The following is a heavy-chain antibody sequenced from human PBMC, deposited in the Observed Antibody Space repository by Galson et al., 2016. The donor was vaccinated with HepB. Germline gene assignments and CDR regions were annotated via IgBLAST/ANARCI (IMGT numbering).Heavy chain of an antibody. D-gene: IGHD2-2*01. J-gene: IGHJ4*02. V-gene: IGHV3-33*01. CDR1: GFTFSNYG. CDR3: ARGTSVYCTRATCYREGSFVY. Sequence: SLRLSCAASGFTFSNYGMHWVRQAPGKGLEWVAVLWYDGSNRYYVDSVKGRFTISRDNSKNTLYLQMTSLRAEDTAVYYCARGTSVYCTRATCYREGSFVYWGQGTLVTVSS. CDR2: LWYDGSNR.